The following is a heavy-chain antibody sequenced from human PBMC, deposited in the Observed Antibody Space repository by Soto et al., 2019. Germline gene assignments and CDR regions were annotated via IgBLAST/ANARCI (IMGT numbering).Heavy chain of an antibody. CDR2: IYYSGST. CDR3: ARRSGTYYFQFDY. CDR1: GGSISSSSYY. J-gene: IGHJ4*02. V-gene: IGHV4-39*01. D-gene: IGHD1-26*01. Sequence: ASETLSLTCTVSGGSISSSSYYWGWIRQPPGKGLEWIGSIYYSGSTYYNPSLKSRVTISVDTSKNQFSLKLSSVTAADTAVFYCARRSGTYYFQFDYWGQGTLVTVSS.